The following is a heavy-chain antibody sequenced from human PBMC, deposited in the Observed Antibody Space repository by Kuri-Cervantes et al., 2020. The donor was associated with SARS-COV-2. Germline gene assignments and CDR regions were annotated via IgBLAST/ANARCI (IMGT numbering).Heavy chain of an antibody. CDR1: GFIFNDYC. V-gene: IGHV3-30*03. J-gene: IGHJ4*02. Sequence: SLKISCAASGFIFNDYCMGWIRQAPGKGLEWVAVISYDGSNKYYADSVKGRFTISRDNSKNTLYLQMNSLRAEDTAVYYCTTLIDYWGQGALVTVSS. CDR2: ISYDGSNK. CDR3: TTLIDY.